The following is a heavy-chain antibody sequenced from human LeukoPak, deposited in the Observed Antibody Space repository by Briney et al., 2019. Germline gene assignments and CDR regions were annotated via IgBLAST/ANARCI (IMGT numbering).Heavy chain of an antibody. CDR1: GGTFSSYA. D-gene: IGHD2-2*01. J-gene: IGHJ6*02. V-gene: IGHV1-69*13. CDR3: ARANVVAAQRRDYYYYGMDV. Sequence: SVKVSCKASGGTFSSYAISWVRQAPGQGLEWMGGIIPIFGTANYAQKFQGRVTITADESTSTAYMELSSLRSEDTAVYYCARANVVAAQRRDYYYYGMDVWGQGTTVTVSS. CDR2: IIPIFGTA.